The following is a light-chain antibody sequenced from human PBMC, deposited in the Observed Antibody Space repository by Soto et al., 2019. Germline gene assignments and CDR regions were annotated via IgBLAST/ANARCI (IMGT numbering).Light chain of an antibody. J-gene: IGLJ1*01. CDR2: GDN. Sequence: QSVLTQPPSVSGAPGQRVTISCTGSKSDIGAGYDVHWYQQFPGAAPKLLIYGDNNRPSGVPDRFSGSKSGTSASLAITRLQAEDEADYYCQSYDISLHNYVFGTGTKLTVL. CDR3: QSYDISLHNYV. CDR1: KSDIGAGYD. V-gene: IGLV1-40*01.